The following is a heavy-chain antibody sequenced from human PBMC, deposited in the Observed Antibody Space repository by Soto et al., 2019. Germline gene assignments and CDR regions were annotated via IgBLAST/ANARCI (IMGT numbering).Heavy chain of an antibody. CDR3: ARDVGGSVVPHWFDP. D-gene: IGHD3-22*01. CDR1: GHSISADY. J-gene: IGHJ5*02. CDR2: VDASGNT. V-gene: IGHV4-4*07. Sequence: QVQLQESCPGLVKASETLSLSCTVSGHSISADYWCWIRQPAGKRLEWIGRVDASGNTNYNPSLKSRVTMSVDTSKNQFFLKVRSVTAADTAMYFCARDVGGSVVPHWFDPWGQGALVTVSS.